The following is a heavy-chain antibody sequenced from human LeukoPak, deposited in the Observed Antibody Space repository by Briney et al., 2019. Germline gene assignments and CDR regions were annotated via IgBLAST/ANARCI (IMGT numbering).Heavy chain of an antibody. D-gene: IGHD4-17*01. V-gene: IGHV1-69*05. CDR1: GGTFSSYA. CDR2: IIPIFGTV. CDR3: ARGIRLRVGGGLNYYYMDV. J-gene: IGHJ6*03. Sequence: GASVKVSCKASGGTFSSYAISWVRQAPGQGLEWMGGIIPIFGTVNYAQKFQGRVTINTDESTSTAYMELSSLRSEDTAVYYCARGIRLRVGGGLNYYYMDVWGKGTTVTVSS.